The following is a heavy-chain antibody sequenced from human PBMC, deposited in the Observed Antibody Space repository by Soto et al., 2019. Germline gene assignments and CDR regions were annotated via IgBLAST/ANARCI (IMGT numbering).Heavy chain of an antibody. V-gene: IGHV3-23*01. Sequence: PGGSLRLSCAASGLSFSSDGMSWVRQAPGKGLEWVSSISASGGSTYYADSVRGRFTISRDNSKNTLYLQMNRLRGEDTAVCYCAKRYYYDGSGPYGMDVWGQGTTVAVSS. D-gene: IGHD3-22*01. J-gene: IGHJ6*02. CDR1: GLSFSSDG. CDR3: AKRYYYDGSGPYGMDV. CDR2: ISASGGST.